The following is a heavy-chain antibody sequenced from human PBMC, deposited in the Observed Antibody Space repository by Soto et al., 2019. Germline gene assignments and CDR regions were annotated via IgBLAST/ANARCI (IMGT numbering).Heavy chain of an antibody. CDR3: ASRVFP. V-gene: IGHV4-31*03. CDR1: GGSISSGGYY. Sequence: QVQLQESGPGLVKPSQTLSLTCTVSGGSISSGGYYWHWIRQHPGKGLVWIGYIYYIGSTYYNPSLKSRVIISLDTSKNHYALKLSSVTAADTAVYYCASRVFPWGQGTLVTVSS. D-gene: IGHD2-8*01. CDR2: IYYIGST. J-gene: IGHJ5*02.